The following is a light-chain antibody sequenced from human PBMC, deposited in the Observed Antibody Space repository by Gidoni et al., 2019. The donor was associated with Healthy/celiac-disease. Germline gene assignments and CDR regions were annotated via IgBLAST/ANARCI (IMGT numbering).Light chain of an antibody. V-gene: IGKV3-11*01. CDR1: QRVTGY. J-gene: IGKJ4*01. CDR2: VAA. CDR3: QQRSNWPPLT. Sequence: EFVLTQSTATLSWSPGERATLSCSASQRVTGYLAWYLQKPGHAPRLLFYVAANRATGIPARFSGSGSGTDFTLTISSLEPEDFAVYYCQQRSNWPPLTFGGGTKVEIK.